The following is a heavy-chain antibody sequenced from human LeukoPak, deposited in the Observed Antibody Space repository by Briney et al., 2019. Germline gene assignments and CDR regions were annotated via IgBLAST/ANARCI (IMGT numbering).Heavy chain of an antibody. V-gene: IGHV3-66*01. J-gene: IGHJ4*02. CDR2: IYSGGST. Sequence: GGSLRLSCAASEFSVGSNYMTWVRQAPGKGLEWVSLIYSGGSTYYADSVKGRFTISRDNAKNSLYLQMNSLRAEDTAVYYCARAGNSYYYDSSGYCFDYWGQGTLVTVSS. CDR1: EFSVGSNY. CDR3: ARAGNSYYYDSSGYCFDY. D-gene: IGHD3-22*01.